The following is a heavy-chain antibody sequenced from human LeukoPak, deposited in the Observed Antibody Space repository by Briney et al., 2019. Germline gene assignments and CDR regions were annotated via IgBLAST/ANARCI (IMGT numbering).Heavy chain of an antibody. CDR2: ISSSSSTI. Sequence: GGSLRLSCAASGFTFSSYSMNWVRQAPGKGLEWVSYISSSSSTIYYADSVKGRSTISRDNAKNSLYLQMNSLRAEDTAVYYCARDGYSGYAPFDYWGQGTLVTVSS. V-gene: IGHV3-48*04. D-gene: IGHD5-12*01. CDR3: ARDGYSGYAPFDY. J-gene: IGHJ4*02. CDR1: GFTFSSYS.